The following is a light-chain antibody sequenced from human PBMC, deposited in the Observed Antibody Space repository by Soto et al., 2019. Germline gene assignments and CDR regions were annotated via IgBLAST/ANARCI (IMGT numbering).Light chain of an antibody. J-gene: IGKJ1*01. CDR3: QQYNSYSQT. CDR2: DAS. CDR1: QSISSW. Sequence: DIQTTQSPSTLSASVGDRVTITCRASQSISSWLAWYQQKPGKAPNLLIYDASSLESGVPSRFSGSGSGTEFTLTISSLQPDDFATYYCQQYNSYSQTFGQGTKVEIK. V-gene: IGKV1-5*01.